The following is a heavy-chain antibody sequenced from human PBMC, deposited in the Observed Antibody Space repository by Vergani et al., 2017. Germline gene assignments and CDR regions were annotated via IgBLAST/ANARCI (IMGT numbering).Heavy chain of an antibody. CDR1: GYSIGSGFY. J-gene: IGHJ2*01. CDR3: ARSQGDYWYFDL. Sequence: QVRLEESGPGLVKPSETLFLPCPFSGYSIGSGFYRAWIRQSPGEGLQWLTSIHNRGKTYHNPSLKSRVSVSLDTSKNRFSLNLTSVTATDTAVYYCARSQGDYWYFDLWGPGSLVTVSS. D-gene: IGHD2-21*01. CDR2: IHNRGKT. V-gene: IGHV4-38-2*01.